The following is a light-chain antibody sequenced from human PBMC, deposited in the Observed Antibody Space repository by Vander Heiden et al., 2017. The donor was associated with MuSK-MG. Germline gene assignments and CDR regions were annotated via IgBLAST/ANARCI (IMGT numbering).Light chain of an antibody. Sequence: DIQMTQSPSSLSASVGDRVTITCRASQGISSYLNWYQQKPGKAPKLLIYAASSLQSGVPSRFSGSGSGTDFTLTISSLQPEDFATYYCQQSYNPPLFTFGQGTKLEIK. V-gene: IGKV1-39*01. J-gene: IGKJ2*01. CDR3: QQSYNPPLFT. CDR2: AAS. CDR1: QGISSY.